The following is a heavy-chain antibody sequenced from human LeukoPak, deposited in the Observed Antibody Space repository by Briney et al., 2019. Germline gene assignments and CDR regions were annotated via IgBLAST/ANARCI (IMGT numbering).Heavy chain of an antibody. D-gene: IGHD2-2*01. CDR2: ILHNGDST. V-gene: IGHV3-23*01. CDR3: AKDTCSSTSCSNDY. CDR1: VFTCSTYF. J-gene: IGHJ4*02. Sequence: PGGSLRLSCAASVFTCSTYFMSWVRQAPGKGLEWLSLILHNGDSTYYADSVKGRFTISRDNSKNTLYLQMNSLRAEDTAVYYCAKDTCSSTSCSNDYWGQGTLVTVSS.